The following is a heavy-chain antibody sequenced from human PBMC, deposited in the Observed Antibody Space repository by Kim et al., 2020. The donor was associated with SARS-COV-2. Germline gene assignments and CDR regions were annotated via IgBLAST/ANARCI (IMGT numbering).Heavy chain of an antibody. Sequence: ASVKVSCKASGYTFTSYGISWVRQAPGQGLEWMGWISPYNGNTNYAQKLQGRVTMTTDTSTRTAYMELRSLRSDDTAVYYCARSGDSYGYDAFDIWGQGTMVTVSS. D-gene: IGHD5-18*01. J-gene: IGHJ3*02. V-gene: IGHV1-18*01. CDR1: GYTFTSYG. CDR2: ISPYNGNT. CDR3: ARSGDSYGYDAFDI.